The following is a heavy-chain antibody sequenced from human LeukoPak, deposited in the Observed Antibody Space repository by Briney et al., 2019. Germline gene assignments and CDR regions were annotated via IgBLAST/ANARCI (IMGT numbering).Heavy chain of an antibody. Sequence: GGSLRLSCAASGFTFSSYGMHWVRQAPGKGLEWVAFIWYDGSNKYYADSVKGRFTISRDNSKNTLYLQMNSLRAEDTAVYYCAKDYGDCPDYWGQGTLVTVSS. D-gene: IGHD4-17*01. CDR3: AKDYGDCPDY. J-gene: IGHJ4*02. CDR2: IWYDGSNK. V-gene: IGHV3-30*02. CDR1: GFTFSSYG.